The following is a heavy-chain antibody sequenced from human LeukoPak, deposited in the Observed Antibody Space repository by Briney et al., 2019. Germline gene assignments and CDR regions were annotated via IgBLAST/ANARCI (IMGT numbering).Heavy chain of an antibody. CDR2: IIPIFGTA. D-gene: IGHD4-23*01. CDR3: ARGTPTVVTGFDY. Sequence: ASVKVSCKASGGTFSSYAIGWVRQAPGQGLEWMGGIIPIFGTANYAQKFQGRVTITADESTSTAYMELSSLRSEDTAVYYCARGTPTVVTGFDYWGQGTLVTVSS. V-gene: IGHV1-69*13. J-gene: IGHJ4*02. CDR1: GGTFSSYA.